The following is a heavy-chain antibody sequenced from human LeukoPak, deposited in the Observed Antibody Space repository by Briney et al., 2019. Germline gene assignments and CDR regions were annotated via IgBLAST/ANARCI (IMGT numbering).Heavy chain of an antibody. CDR2: IIPIFGTA. CDR1: GGTFSSYA. D-gene: IGHD5-18*01. V-gene: IGHV1-69*01. CDR3: ARGDLDTAMVTENYYYYYGMDV. J-gene: IGHJ6*04. Sequence: SVKVSCKASGGTFSSYAISWVRQAPGQGLEWIGGIIPIFGTANYAQKFQGRVTITADESTSTAYMELGSLRSEDTAVYYCARGDLDTAMVTENYYYYYGMDVWGKGTTVTVSS.